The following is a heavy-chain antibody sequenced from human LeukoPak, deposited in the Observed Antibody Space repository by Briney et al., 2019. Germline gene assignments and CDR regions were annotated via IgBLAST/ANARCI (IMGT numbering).Heavy chain of an antibody. CDR3: AADPNYGDYAGY. D-gene: IGHD4-17*01. J-gene: IGHJ4*02. Sequence: SVKVSCKASGFTFTSYAMQWVRRARGQRLEWIGWIVVGSGNTNYAQKFQERVTITRDMSTSTAYMELSSLRSEDTAVYYCAADPNYGDYAGYWGQGTLVTVSS. V-gene: IGHV1-58*02. CDR1: GFTFTSYA. CDR2: IVVGSGNT.